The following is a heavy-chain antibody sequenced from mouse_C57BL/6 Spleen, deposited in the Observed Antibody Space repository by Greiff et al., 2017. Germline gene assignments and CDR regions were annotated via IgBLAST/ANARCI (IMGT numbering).Heavy chain of an antibody. V-gene: IGHV1-52*01. J-gene: IGHJ2*01. D-gene: IGHD1-1*01. CDR1: GYTFTSYW. Sequence: QVQLKQPGAELVRPGSSVKLSCKASGYTFTSYWMHWVKQRPIQGLEWIGNIDPSDSETHYNQKFKDKATLTVDKSSSTAYMQLSSLTSEDSAVYYCARRLRYEEEYFDYWGQGTTLTVSS. CDR3: ARRLRYEEEYFDY. CDR2: IDPSDSET.